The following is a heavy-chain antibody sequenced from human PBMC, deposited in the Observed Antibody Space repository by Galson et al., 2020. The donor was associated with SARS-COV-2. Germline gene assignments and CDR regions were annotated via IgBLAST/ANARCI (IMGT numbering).Heavy chain of an antibody. Sequence: SETLSLTCTVSGGSISSSNYYWGWVRQPPGGGLEWIGSIYYTESNYYNPSLTSRVTMSVDTSRNQFSLKLSSVTAADTAVYYCARQILTGYYSFYYFAFWGQGTLVTVSS. CDR3: ARQILTGYYSFYYFAF. J-gene: IGHJ4*02. CDR2: IYYTESN. CDR1: GGSISSSNYY. V-gene: IGHV4-39*01. D-gene: IGHD3-9*01.